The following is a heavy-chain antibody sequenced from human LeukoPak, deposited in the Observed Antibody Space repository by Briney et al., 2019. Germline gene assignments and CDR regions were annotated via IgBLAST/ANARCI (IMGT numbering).Heavy chain of an antibody. Sequence: GRSLRLSCAASGFTFDDYAMHWVRQAPGKGLEWVSGISWNSGSIGYSDSVKGRFTISRENAKNSLYLQMNSLRAEDMALYYCAKGLDSSAYYYFDYWGQGTLVTVSS. CDR2: ISWNSGSI. CDR3: AKGLDSSAYYYFDY. V-gene: IGHV3-9*03. CDR1: GFTFDDYA. J-gene: IGHJ4*02. D-gene: IGHD6-19*01.